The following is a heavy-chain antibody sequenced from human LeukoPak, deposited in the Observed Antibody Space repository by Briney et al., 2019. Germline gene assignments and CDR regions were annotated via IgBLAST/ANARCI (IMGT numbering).Heavy chain of an antibody. CDR1: GFTFSSFA. V-gene: IGHV3-23*01. CDR2: ISGTGGTT. J-gene: IGHJ6*03. Sequence: GGSLRLSCEASGFTFSSFAMSWVRQAPGKGLEWVSGISGTGGTTFNADSVKGRFTISRDNSKNTLYLQMNSLRAEDTAVYYCARDQHDSSSWLPSYYYYYCMDVWGKGTTVTVSS. CDR3: ARDQHDSSSWLPSYYYYYCMDV. D-gene: IGHD6-13*01.